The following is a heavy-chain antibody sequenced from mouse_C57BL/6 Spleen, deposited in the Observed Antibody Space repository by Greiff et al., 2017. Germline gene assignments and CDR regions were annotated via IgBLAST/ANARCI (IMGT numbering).Heavy chain of an antibody. CDR1: GYAFSSSW. Sequence: VQLQQSGAELVKPGASVKISCKASGYAFSSSWMNWVKQRPGKGLEWIGQIYPGDGDTNYNGKFKGKATLTADKSSSTAYMQLSSLTSEDSAVYFCARDDMDYWGKGTSVTVSS. J-gene: IGHJ4*01. V-gene: IGHV1-80*01. CDR3: ARDDMDY. CDR2: IYPGDGDT.